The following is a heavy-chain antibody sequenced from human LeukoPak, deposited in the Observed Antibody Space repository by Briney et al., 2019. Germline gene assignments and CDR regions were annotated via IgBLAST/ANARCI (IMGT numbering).Heavy chain of an antibody. CDR3: ARAYGSGSYSDQYYFDY. Sequence: ASVKVSCKASAYTSTGYYMHWVRQAPGQGLEWMGWINPNSGDTHYAEKFQGRVTMTRDTSISTAYMELSRLRSDDTAVYYCARAYGSGSYSDQYYFDYWGQGTLVTVSS. V-gene: IGHV1-2*02. D-gene: IGHD3-10*01. CDR1: AYTSTGYY. CDR2: INPNSGDT. J-gene: IGHJ4*02.